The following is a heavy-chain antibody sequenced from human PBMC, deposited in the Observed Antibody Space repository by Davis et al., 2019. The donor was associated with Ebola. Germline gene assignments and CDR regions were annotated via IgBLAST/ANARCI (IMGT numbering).Heavy chain of an antibody. CDR1: GYSFTSYW. V-gene: IGHV5-51*01. CDR3: ARFFCISTSCHYGLDV. Sequence: GESLKISCKGSGYSFTSYWISWVRQMPGKGLECMGIIFPGDSDTRYSPSFQGQVTISADKSISTAYLQWSSLKASDTAVYYCARFFCISTSCHYGLDVWGQGTTVTVSS. D-gene: IGHD2-2*01. J-gene: IGHJ6*02. CDR2: IFPGDSDT.